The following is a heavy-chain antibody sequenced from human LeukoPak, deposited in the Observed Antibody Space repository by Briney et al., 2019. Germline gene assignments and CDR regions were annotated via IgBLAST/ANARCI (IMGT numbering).Heavy chain of an antibody. Sequence: PGGSLRLSCAASEFTFSNYALHWVRQAPGKGLEWVANIKQDGSEKYYVDSVKGRFTISRDNAKNSLYLQMNSLRAEDTAVYYCARDLSSYSSSSYDYWGQGTLVTVSS. J-gene: IGHJ4*02. CDR2: IKQDGSEK. CDR1: EFTFSNYA. D-gene: IGHD6-13*01. CDR3: ARDLSSYSSSSYDY. V-gene: IGHV3-7*01.